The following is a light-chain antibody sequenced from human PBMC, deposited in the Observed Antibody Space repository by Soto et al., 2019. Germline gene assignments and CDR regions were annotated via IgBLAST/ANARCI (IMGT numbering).Light chain of an antibody. J-gene: IGLJ2*01. V-gene: IGLV1-44*01. Sequence: QPLLTQPPSTSGTPGQRVTLSCSGSRSNIGSNTVHWYQQLPGTAPKLVIHSNNQRPSGVPDRFSGSKSGTSASLAISGLQSEDEADYYCAAWDDSLNGYVLFGGGTKLTVL. CDR1: RSNIGSNT. CDR2: SNN. CDR3: AAWDDSLNGYVL.